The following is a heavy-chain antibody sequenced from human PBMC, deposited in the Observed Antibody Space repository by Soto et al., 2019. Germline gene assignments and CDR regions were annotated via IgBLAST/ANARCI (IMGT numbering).Heavy chain of an antibody. J-gene: IGHJ4*02. D-gene: IGHD2-21*02. CDR3: ARGPFCGNDCYFDV. CDR2: IYSSGAT. Sequence: PSETLSLTCTVAGGSISRFYWSWVRQPAGKGLEWIGRIYSSGATKYNPSLRNRVTMSVDTSTDHYSLNLASMTAADTAVYFCARGPFCGNDCYFDVWGQGTQVTVS. CDR1: GGSISRFY. V-gene: IGHV4-4*07.